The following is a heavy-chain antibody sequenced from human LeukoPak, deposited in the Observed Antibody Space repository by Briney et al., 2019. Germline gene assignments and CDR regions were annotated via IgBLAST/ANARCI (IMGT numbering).Heavy chain of an antibody. Sequence: ASVKVSCKASGYTFTSYYMHWVRQAPGQGLEWMGIINPSGGSTSYAQKFKGRVTMTRDTSTSTGYMELSGLRSEDTAVYFCARDASGYDSSGATGYWGQGTLVTVSS. V-gene: IGHV1-46*03. J-gene: IGHJ4*02. CDR1: GYTFTSYY. CDR3: ARDASGYDSSGATGY. CDR2: INPSGGST. D-gene: IGHD3-22*01.